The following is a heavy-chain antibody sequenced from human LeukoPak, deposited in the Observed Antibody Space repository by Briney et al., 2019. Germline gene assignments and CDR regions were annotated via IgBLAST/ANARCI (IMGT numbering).Heavy chain of an antibody. V-gene: IGHV1-18*01. Sequence: GASVKVSCKASGYTFTSYGISWVRQAPGQGLEWMGWISAYNGNTNYAQKLQGRVTMTTDTSTSTAYMELRSLRSDDTAVYYCARDPHEYQPPHYYYYYMDVWGKGTTVTVSS. CDR1: GYTFTSYG. CDR2: ISAYNGNT. CDR3: ARDPHEYQPPHYYYYYMDV. D-gene: IGHD2-2*01. J-gene: IGHJ6*03.